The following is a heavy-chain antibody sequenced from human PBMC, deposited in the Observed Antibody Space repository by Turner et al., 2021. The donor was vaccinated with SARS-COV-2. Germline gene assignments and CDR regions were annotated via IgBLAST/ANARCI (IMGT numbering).Heavy chain of an antibody. CDR3: ARRRFMSGYSFDY. J-gene: IGHJ4*02. D-gene: IGHD3-3*01. V-gene: IGHV4-39*01. CDR1: GGSISSSSYY. Sequence: QLQLQESGPGLVKPSETLSLTCTVSGGSISSSSYYWGWIRQPPGKGLDWIGNIYYSGSTYYKPSLESRVTISVDTSKNQFSLKLSSVTAADTAVYYCARRRFMSGYSFDYWGQGTLVTVSS. CDR2: IYYSGST.